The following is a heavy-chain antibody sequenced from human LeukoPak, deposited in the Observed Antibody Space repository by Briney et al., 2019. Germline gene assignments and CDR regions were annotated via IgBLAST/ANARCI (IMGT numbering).Heavy chain of an antibody. V-gene: IGHV3-23*01. CDR1: GFTFSSYA. D-gene: IGHD3-22*01. J-gene: IGHJ4*02. CDR3: AKEYDSQAFDS. Sequence: PGGSLRLSCAASGFTFSSYALSWVRQARGRGLEGVPAISGSGGSTYYADSMNDRFTISRDNSKNTLYLQMNSLRAEDTAVYYCAKEYDSQAFDSWGQGTLVTVSS. CDR2: ISGSGGST.